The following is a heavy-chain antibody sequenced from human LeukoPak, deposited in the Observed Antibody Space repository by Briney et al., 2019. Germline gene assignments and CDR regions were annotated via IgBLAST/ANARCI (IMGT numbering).Heavy chain of an antibody. J-gene: IGHJ4*02. CDR1: GDSITNKNYY. D-gene: IGHD3-16*02. Sequence: PSETLSLTCTVSGDSITNKNYYWGWIRQSPGKGLEWIGTIYHSGSTYYKPSLKSRVTMSVDTSKNQFSLKLTSVTAADTAVYYCARQTGSGLFVLPGGQGTLVTVSS. CDR3: ARQTGSGLFVLP. V-gene: IGHV4-39*01. CDR2: IYHSGST.